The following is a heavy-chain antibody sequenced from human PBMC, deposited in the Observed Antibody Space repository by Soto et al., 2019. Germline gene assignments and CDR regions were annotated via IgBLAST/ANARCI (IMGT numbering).Heavy chain of an antibody. CDR2: TYYRSKWYN. J-gene: IGHJ5*01. CDR1: GDSVSTNGAT. Sequence: SQTIALPFAISGDSVSTNGATCAWSRQFPPRGLEWLGRTYYRSKWYNDYAVSVQGRITINPDTSNNQFSLQLNSVTPDDTAVYYCVRLIGNSWLDSWGQGTLVTVSS. V-gene: IGHV6-1*01. D-gene: IGHD2-8*01. CDR3: VRLIGNSWLDS.